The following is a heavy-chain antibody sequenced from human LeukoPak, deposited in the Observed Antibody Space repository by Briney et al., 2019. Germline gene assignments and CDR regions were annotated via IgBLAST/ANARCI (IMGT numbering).Heavy chain of an antibody. Sequence: GGSLRLSCAASGFTFSDYYMSRIRQAPGKGLEWVSNIRSSGSTVYYADSVKGRFTISRDNAKNSLYLQMNSLRAEDTAVYYCARGPFDSSGYYRYYFDYWGQGTLVTVSS. CDR2: IRSSGSTV. D-gene: IGHD3-22*01. V-gene: IGHV3-11*04. CDR3: ARGPFDSSGYYRYYFDY. J-gene: IGHJ4*02. CDR1: GFTFSDYY.